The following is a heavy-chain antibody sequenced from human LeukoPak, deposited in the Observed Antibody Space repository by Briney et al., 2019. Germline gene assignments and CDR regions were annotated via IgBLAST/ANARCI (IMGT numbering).Heavy chain of an antibody. D-gene: IGHD1-1*01. CDR1: GYTLTDYY. J-gene: IGHJ3*02. Sequence: ASVKVSCKASGYTLTDYYIHWVRQAPGQGLEWMGWITPSSGGTIYAQKFQGRVTMTRDMSISTAYMELSRLRSVDTAVYYCAKVASTTRRHDAFDIWGQGTLVTVSS. CDR3: AKVASTTRRHDAFDI. V-gene: IGHV1-2*02. CDR2: ITPSSGGT.